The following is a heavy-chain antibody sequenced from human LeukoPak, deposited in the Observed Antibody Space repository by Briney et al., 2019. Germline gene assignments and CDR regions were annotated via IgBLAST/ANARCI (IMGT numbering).Heavy chain of an antibody. CDR3: ARGGLYYYDSSGYYLFDY. J-gene: IGHJ4*02. V-gene: IGHV3-21*01. Sequence: PGGSLRLSCAASGFTFSSYSMNWVRQAPGKGLEWVSSISSSSYIYYADSVKGRFTISRDNAENSLYLQMNSLRAEDTAVYYCARGGLYYYDSSGYYLFDYWGQGTLVTVSS. D-gene: IGHD3-22*01. CDR2: ISSSSYI. CDR1: GFTFSSYS.